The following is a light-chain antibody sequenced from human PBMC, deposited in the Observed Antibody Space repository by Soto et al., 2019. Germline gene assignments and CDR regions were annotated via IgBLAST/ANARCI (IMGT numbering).Light chain of an antibody. CDR2: GAS. V-gene: IGKV3-20*01. J-gene: IGKJ5*01. CDR3: QQYGNSPIT. Sequence: EIVLTQSPGTLSLSPGERATLSCRASQSVSSSYLAWYQQKPGQAPRLLIYGASSRATGIPDRFSGSGSGTDFTLTISRLEPEDFAVYYCQQYGNSPITFGRGTRLEIK. CDR1: QSVSSSY.